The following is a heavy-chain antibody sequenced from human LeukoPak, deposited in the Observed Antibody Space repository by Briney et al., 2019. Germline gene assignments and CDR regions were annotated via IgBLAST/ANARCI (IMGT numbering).Heavy chain of an antibody. D-gene: IGHD3-10*01. J-gene: IGHJ4*02. V-gene: IGHV3-11*01. CDR1: GFTFSDYY. CDR3: ARDLYYYGSGSYFVY. Sequence: GGSLRLSCAASGFTFSDYYMSWIRQAPGKGLEWVSYISSSGSTIYYADSVKGRFTISRDNAKNSLYLQMNSLRAEDTAEYYCARDLYYYGSGSYFVYWGQGTLVTVSS. CDR2: ISSSGSTI.